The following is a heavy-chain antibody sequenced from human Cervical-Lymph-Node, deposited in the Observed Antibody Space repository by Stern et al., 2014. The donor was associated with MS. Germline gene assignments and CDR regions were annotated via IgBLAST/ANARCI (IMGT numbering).Heavy chain of an antibody. Sequence: QVQLLQSGPEMKKPGSSVKISCKASGDTFSSYAFSWVRQGPGQGLEWMGLIIPMFGKADYAQKFQGRVTITADESTRTAYMELSSLRSEDTAIYYCARGQAAHFDGWGQGTLVTVSS. D-gene: IGHD3-9*01. CDR1: GDTFSSYA. J-gene: IGHJ4*02. V-gene: IGHV1-69*01. CDR3: ARGQAAHFDG. CDR2: IIPMFGKA.